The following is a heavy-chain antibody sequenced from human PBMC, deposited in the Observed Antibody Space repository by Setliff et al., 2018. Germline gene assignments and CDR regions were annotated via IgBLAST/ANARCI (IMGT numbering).Heavy chain of an antibody. Sequence: SETLSLTCAVSGYSISSGNYWGWIRQPPGKGLEWIGSISHSGSAYYNPSLKSRFTISVDTSKNQFSLKLNSVTAADTAVYYCARDLYSSSSGGFYYYYYYMDVWGKGTTVTVSS. CDR1: GYSISSGNY. CDR3: ARDLYSSSSGGFYYYYYYMDV. J-gene: IGHJ6*03. CDR2: ISHSGSA. D-gene: IGHD6-6*01. V-gene: IGHV4-38-2*02.